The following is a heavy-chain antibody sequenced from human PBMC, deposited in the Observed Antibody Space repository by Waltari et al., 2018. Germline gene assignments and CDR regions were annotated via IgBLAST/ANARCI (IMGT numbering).Heavy chain of an antibody. CDR3: AKRAYDSSGPLDY. CDR1: GFTFDDYA. CDR2: ISWNSGSI. J-gene: IGHJ4*02. Sequence: EVQLVESGGGLVQPGRSLRLSCAASGFTFDDYAMNWVRQAPGKGLEGVSGISWNSGSIGYADSVKGRFTSSRDNAKNSLYLQMNSLRAEDTALYYCAKRAYDSSGPLDYWGQGTLVTVSS. D-gene: IGHD3-22*01. V-gene: IGHV3-9*01.